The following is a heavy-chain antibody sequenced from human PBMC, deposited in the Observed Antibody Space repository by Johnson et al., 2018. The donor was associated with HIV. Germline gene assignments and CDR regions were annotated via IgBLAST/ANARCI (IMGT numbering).Heavy chain of an antibody. J-gene: IGHJ3*02. V-gene: IGHV3-9*01. CDR3: AKALGSRFPGDAFDI. CDR1: GFSFNNYG. D-gene: IGHD6-13*01. CDR2: ISWNIGSI. Sequence: LVESGGGVVQPGRSLRLSCAASGFSFNNYGMHWVRQAPGKGLEWVSGISWNIGSIGYADSVKGRFTISRDNAKNSLYLQMNSLRAEDKALYYCAKALGSRFPGDAFDIWGQGTMVTVSS.